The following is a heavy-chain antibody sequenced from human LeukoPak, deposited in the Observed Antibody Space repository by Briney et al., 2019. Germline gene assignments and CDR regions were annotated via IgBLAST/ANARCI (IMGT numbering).Heavy chain of an antibody. CDR1: GFTFSSYA. D-gene: IGHD1-14*01. Sequence: GGSLRLSCAASGFTFSSYAMNWVRQAPGKGLEWVSCITGSSDYIEYAESVKGRFTISRDNAKNSLYLEMNSLKAEDTAVYYRARDAPNRGDAFDSWGQGTMVTVSS. CDR2: ITGSSDYI. J-gene: IGHJ3*02. CDR3: ARDAPNRGDAFDS. V-gene: IGHV3-21*01.